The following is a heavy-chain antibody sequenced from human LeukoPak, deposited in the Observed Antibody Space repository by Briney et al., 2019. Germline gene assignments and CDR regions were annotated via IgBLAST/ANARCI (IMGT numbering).Heavy chain of an antibody. CDR3: ARPGLAYCGADCYSTEGYYFDY. V-gene: IGHV3-11*01. Sequence: GGSLRLSCAASGFIFSDYYMSWIRQAPGKGLEWVSHISSSGRTIYYADSVKGRFTISRDNAVNSLFLQVNSLRVEDTAVYYCARPGLAYCGADCYSTEGYYFDYWSQGTLVTVSS. J-gene: IGHJ4*02. D-gene: IGHD2-21*01. CDR1: GFIFSDYY. CDR2: ISSSGRTI.